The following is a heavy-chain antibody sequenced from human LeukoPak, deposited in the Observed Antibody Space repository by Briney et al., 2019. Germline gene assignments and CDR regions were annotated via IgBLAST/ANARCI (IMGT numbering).Heavy chain of an antibody. V-gene: IGHV4-34*01. CDR2: INHSGST. CDR3: ARYRGTSLYYYYYGMDV. D-gene: IGHD2-2*01. J-gene: IGHJ6*02. CDR1: GGSFSGYY. Sequence: SETLSLTCAVYGGSFSGYYWSWIRQPPGKGLEWIGEINHSGSTNYNPSLKSRVTISVDTSKNQFSLKLSSVTAADTAVYYCARYRGTSLYYYYYGMDVWGQGTTVTVSS.